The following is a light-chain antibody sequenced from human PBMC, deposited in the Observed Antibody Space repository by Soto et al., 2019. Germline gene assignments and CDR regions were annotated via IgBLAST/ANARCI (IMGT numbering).Light chain of an antibody. J-gene: IGLJ2*01. CDR2: EVS. V-gene: IGLV2-14*01. CDR3: SSYTSSSTTYVV. Sequence: QSVLTQPASVSGSPGQSITISCTGTSSDFGGYNYVSWYQQHPGKAPKLMIYEVSNRPSGVSNRFSGSKSGNTASLTISGLQAEDEADYYCSSYTSSSTTYVVFGGGTKLTVL. CDR1: SSDFGGYNY.